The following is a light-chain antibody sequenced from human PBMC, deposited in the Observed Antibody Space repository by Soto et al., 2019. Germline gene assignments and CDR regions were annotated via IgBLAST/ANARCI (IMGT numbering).Light chain of an antibody. CDR2: DAS. CDR3: QHYKSYPWT. V-gene: IGKV1-5*01. CDR1: QNIRSR. J-gene: IGKJ1*01. Sequence: DFQMTQSPSTLSASVGDRVTITCRASQNIRSRLAWFQQKPGKAPKLLIYDASSLESGVPQRFSGSGSGTEFSLTISNLQPDDFATYYCQHYKSYPWTFGQGTKVDIK.